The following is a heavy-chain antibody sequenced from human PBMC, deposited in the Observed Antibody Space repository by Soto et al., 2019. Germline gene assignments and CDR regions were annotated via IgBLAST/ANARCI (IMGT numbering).Heavy chain of an antibody. CDR1: GFTFSSYV. CDR2: ISRDGSNA. Sequence: QVQLVESGGGVVQPGRSLTLSCAASGFTFSSYVIHWVRQTPDKGLEWVAFISRDGSNAYYADSVKGRFTISRDNSKNTLYLEMNSLRPEDTAVYYCARDDEGRSGDLGYWGQGTLVVVSS. J-gene: IGHJ4*02. CDR3: ARDDEGRSGDLGY. D-gene: IGHD2-21*01. V-gene: IGHV3-30-3*01.